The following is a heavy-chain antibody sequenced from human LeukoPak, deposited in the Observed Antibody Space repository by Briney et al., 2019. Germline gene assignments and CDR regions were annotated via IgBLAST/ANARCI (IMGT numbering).Heavy chain of an antibody. D-gene: IGHD2/OR15-2a*01. CDR2: IYYSGST. V-gene: IGHV4-39*01. CDR3: ASFPNSTGHWFDP. CDR1: GRPISSSSYY. J-gene: IGHJ5*02. Sequence: PSEPLSLTCTVSGRPISSSSYYWGWIRQPPGKGLEWLGSIYYSGSTYYNTSLQIRDTISVDTSKNQFSLTLISVTAADTAVYYCASFPNSTGHWFDPWGQGTLVTVSS.